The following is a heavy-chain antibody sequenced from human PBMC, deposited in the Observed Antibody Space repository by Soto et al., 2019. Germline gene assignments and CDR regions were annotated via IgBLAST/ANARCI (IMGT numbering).Heavy chain of an antibody. Sequence: GGSLRLSCAASGFTFDDYAMHWVRQAPGKGLEWVSGISWNSGSIGYADSVKGRFTISRDNAKNSLYLQMNSLRAEDTALYYCAKDDSYSNYEPLSAFDIWGQGTMVTVSS. D-gene: IGHD4-4*01. CDR1: GFTFDDYA. CDR3: AKDDSYSNYEPLSAFDI. CDR2: ISWNSGSI. J-gene: IGHJ3*02. V-gene: IGHV3-9*01.